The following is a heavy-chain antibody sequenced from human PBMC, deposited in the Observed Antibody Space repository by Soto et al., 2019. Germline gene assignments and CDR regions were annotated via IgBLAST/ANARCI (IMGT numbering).Heavy chain of an antibody. V-gene: IGHV3-48*01. D-gene: IGHD1-7*01. CDR3: AKIGNYLRMEV. CDR1: GFTFSSYS. J-gene: IGHJ6*02. Sequence: EVQLVESGGGLVQPGGSLRLSCAVSGFTFSSYSMNWVRQAPGKGLEWVSYISSGSGTTYYADSVKGRFSISRDNANNSLYLKMNSLRVEDPAVYYCAKIGNYLRMEVGGQGTTVNVSS. CDR2: ISSGSGTT.